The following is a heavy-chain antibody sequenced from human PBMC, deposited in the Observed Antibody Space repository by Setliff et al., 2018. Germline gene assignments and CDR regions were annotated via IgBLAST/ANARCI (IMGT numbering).Heavy chain of an antibody. D-gene: IGHD2-8*01. J-gene: IGHJ4*02. Sequence: GGSLRLSCAAYGFTFSNYAMSWVRQAPGKGLEWVSTISGNDGRTYYADSVQGRFTISRDNSKNTLYLQMNSLSAEDTAVYYCAKDGIALMVYAILADCWGQGTLVTVSS. CDR1: GFTFSNYA. CDR2: ISGNDGRT. V-gene: IGHV3-23*01. CDR3: AKDGIALMVYAILADC.